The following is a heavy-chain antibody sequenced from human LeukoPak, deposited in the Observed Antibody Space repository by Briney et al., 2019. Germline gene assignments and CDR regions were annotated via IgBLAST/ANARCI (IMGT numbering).Heavy chain of an antibody. CDR3: ARVRYRLAETYIDY. D-gene: IGHD3-16*01. V-gene: IGHV1-3*01. CDR2: INAGNGNT. CDR1: GYTFTSYA. Sequence: GASVKVSCKASGYTFTSYAMHWVRQAPGQRLEWMGWINAGNGNTKYSQEFQGRVTITRDTSISTAYMELSRLRSDDTAVYYCARVRYRLAETYIDYWGQGTLVTVSS. J-gene: IGHJ4*02.